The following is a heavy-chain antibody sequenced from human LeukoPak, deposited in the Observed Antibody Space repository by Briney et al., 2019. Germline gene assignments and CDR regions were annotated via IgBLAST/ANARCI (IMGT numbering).Heavy chain of an antibody. J-gene: IGHJ6*03. Sequence: GGSLRLSCAASGFTFNSYLMNWVRQAPGKGLEWVSNIKQDGSDKYYPDSVKGRFTISRDNAKNSLYLQMNSLRTGDTAVYYCVRDKSGWCRRALGREREYYYYYCIDGWRKGTTVTV. CDR2: IKQDGSDK. V-gene: IGHV3-7*01. D-gene: IGHD6-19*01. CDR3: VRDKSGWCRRALGREREYYYYYCIDG. CDR1: GFTFNSYL.